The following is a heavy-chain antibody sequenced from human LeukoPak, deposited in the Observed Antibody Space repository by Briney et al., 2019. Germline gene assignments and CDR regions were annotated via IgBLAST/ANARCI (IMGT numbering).Heavy chain of an antibody. D-gene: IGHD6-19*01. CDR3: AKAGIGVVGYFDY. V-gene: IGHV3-23*01. J-gene: IGHJ4*02. CDR1: GFTFSSYA. Sequence: GGSLRLSCAASGFTFSSYAMSWVRQAPGKGLEWVSAIRGSGGGSYYADSVKGRFTISRDNSKNTLYLQMNSLRAEDTALYYCAKAGIGVVGYFDYWGQGTLVTVSS. CDR2: IRGSGGGS.